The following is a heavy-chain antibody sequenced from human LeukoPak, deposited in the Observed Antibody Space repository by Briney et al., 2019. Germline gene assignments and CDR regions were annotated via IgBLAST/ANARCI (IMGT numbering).Heavy chain of an antibody. CDR2: VCYTGRT. Sequence: KASETLSLTCTVSGGSITIGSYYWGWIRQPPGKGLEWIGSVCYTGRTHFNPSLKSRVTIYVETSRKHFSLRLSSVTAADTAVYYCAHSRKWGGNGAFDYWGQGSLVTVSS. V-gene: IGHV4-39*02. D-gene: IGHD4-23*01. CDR1: GGSITIGSYY. J-gene: IGHJ4*02. CDR3: AHSRKWGGNGAFDY.